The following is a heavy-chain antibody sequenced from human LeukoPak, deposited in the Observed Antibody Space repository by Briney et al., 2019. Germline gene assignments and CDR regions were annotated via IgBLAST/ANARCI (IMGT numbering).Heavy chain of an antibody. CDR3: AKRSCSSTSCYPYYYYMDV. V-gene: IGHV3-23*01. J-gene: IGHJ6*03. D-gene: IGHD2-2*01. Sequence: GGSLRLSCAASGFTFSSYAMSWVRQAPGKGLEWVSAISGSGGSTYYADSVKGRFTISRDNSKSTLYLQMNSLRAEDTAVYHCAKRSCSSTSCYPYYYYMDVWGKGTTVTVSS. CDR2: ISGSGGST. CDR1: GFTFSSYA.